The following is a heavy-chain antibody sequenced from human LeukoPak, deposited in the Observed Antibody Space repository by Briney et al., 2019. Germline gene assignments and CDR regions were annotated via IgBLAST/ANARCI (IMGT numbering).Heavy chain of an antibody. V-gene: IGHV4-34*01. J-gene: IGHJ4*02. CDR1: CGSFRGYY. D-gene: IGHD1-26*01. CDR3: ARGGSPVGATNDY. Sequence: SETLSLTRAINCGSFRGYYWSWIRQPPGKGQERIREINHSGGTNYNPSLKRRVTISVDKSNNQLSLKLSSVTAADTAVYYCARGGSPVGATNDYWGQGTLVTVSS. CDR2: INHSGGT.